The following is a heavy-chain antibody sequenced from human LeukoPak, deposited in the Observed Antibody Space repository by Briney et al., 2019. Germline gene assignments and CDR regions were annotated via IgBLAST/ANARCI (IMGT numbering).Heavy chain of an antibody. CDR3: ASLITMVRGPPDY. J-gene: IGHJ4*02. V-gene: IGHV4-59*12. CDR1: GGSISSYY. CDR2: IYYSGST. D-gene: IGHD3-10*01. Sequence: SETLSLTCTVSGGSISSYYWSWIRQPPGKGLEWIGYIYYSGSTYYNPSLKSRVTISVDTSKNQFSLKLSSVTAADTAVYYCASLITMVRGPPDYWGQGTLVTVSS.